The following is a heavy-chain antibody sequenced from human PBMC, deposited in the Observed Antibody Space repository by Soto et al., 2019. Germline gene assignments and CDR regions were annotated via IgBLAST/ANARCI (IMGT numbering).Heavy chain of an antibody. CDR2: IKQDGSEK. CDR3: ARQGFLAGYPYYYYYYMDV. CDR1: GFTFSSYW. D-gene: IGHD3-9*01. V-gene: IGHV3-7*01. Sequence: GGSLRLSCAASGFTFSSYWMSWVRQAPGKGLEWVANIKQDGSEKYYVDSVKGRFTISRDNAKNSLYLQMNSLRAEDTAVYYCARQGFLAGYPYYYYYYMDVWGKGTTVTVSS. J-gene: IGHJ6*03.